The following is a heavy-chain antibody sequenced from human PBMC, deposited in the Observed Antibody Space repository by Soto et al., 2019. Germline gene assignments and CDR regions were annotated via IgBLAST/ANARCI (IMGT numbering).Heavy chain of an antibody. J-gene: IGHJ4*02. CDR1: AGSISSYY. Sequence: SETLSLTCTVSAGSISSYYWSWIRQPPGKGLEWIGYIYYSGSTNYNPSLKSRVTISVDTSKNQFSLKLSSVTAADTAAYYCARGGIYVDYWGQGTLVTVSS. D-gene: IGHD3-16*01. V-gene: IGHV4-59*01. CDR3: ARGGIYVDY. CDR2: IYYSGST.